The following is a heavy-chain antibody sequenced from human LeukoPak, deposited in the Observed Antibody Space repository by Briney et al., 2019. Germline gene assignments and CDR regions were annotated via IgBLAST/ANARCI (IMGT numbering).Heavy chain of an antibody. D-gene: IGHD3-3*01. CDR1: GGSISSSSYY. J-gene: IGHJ5*02. CDR3: ARKYYDFWSGYSKGASRWFDP. CDR2: MYYSGST. V-gene: IGHV4-39*07. Sequence: PSETLPLTCTVSGGSISSSSYYWGWIRQPPGKGLEWIGSMYYSGSTYYNPSLKSRVTISVDTSKNQFSLKLSSVTAADTAVYYCARKYYDFWSGYSKGASRWFDPWGQGTLVTVSS.